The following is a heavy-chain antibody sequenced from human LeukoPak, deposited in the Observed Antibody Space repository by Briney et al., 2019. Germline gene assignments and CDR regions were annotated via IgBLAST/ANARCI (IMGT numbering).Heavy chain of an antibody. CDR1: GFTFRSYA. D-gene: IGHD3-10*01. J-gene: IGHJ4*02. V-gene: IGHV3-48*02. Sequence: PGGSLRLSCAASGFTFRSYAMTWVRQAPGKGLEWVSYISSGSSTIYYADSVRGRFAISRDNAKNLLYLQMNSLRDEDTAVYYCARTDLWFGESDKGSFDYWGQGTLVTVSS. CDR2: ISSGSSTI. CDR3: ARTDLWFGESDKGSFDY.